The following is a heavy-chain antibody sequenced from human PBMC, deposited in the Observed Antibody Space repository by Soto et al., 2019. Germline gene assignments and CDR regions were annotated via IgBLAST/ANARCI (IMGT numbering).Heavy chain of an antibody. D-gene: IGHD2-15*01. V-gene: IGHV3-30*03. Sequence: QVHLVESGGGVVQPGRSLRLSCAASGFTFSNYGMHWVRQAPGKGLEWVAMISYDASNKKYTDSVKGRFTIARDNFEKKLYVEVNSLRAEDTAVYYCSSPPEELQTQFDYWGQGTLVTVSS. CDR2: ISYDASNK. J-gene: IGHJ4*02. CDR3: SSPPEELQTQFDY. CDR1: GFTFSNYG.